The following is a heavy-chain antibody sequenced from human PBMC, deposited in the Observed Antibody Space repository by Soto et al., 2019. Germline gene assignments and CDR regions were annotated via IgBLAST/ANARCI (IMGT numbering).Heavy chain of an antibody. Sequence: PSETLSLTCTVSGGFITSAGYYWNWIRQHPGKGLEWIGYISYSGSTYYSPSLSSRLTISVDTSKSQFSLKLTSVTAADTAFYYCSRDSQWDPLGPYFDNWGQGTLVNVSS. CDR1: GGFITSAGYY. CDR3: SRDSQWDPLGPYFDN. J-gene: IGHJ4*02. D-gene: IGHD1-26*01. CDR2: ISYSGST. V-gene: IGHV4-31*03.